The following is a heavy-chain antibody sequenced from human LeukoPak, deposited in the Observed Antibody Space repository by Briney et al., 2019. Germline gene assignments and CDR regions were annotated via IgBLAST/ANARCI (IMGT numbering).Heavy chain of an antibody. J-gene: IGHJ4*02. D-gene: IGHD3-10*01. Sequence: SVNVSCKASVYTFTGYYIHWVRQAPGQGLEWMGWINPNSCGTYYAQSFQGRVTITRDTSISTAYMELSRLRSDDTAVYYCARAALGVWFGEPLGGPTEYWGQGTLVTASS. CDR1: VYTFTGYY. CDR2: INPNSCGT. CDR3: ARAALGVWFGEPLGGPTEY. V-gene: IGHV1-2*02.